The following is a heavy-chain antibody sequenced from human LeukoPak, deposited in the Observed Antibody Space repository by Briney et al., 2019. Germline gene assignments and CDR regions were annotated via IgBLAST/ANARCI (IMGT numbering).Heavy chain of an antibody. CDR2: IYYSGST. CDR1: GGSVTSGSYY. V-gene: IGHV4-61*01. CDR3: ARAPLTALSGDY. Sequence: SEALSLTCTVSGGSVTSGSYYWRWIRQPPGKGLEWIGYIYYSGSTNYNPSLKSRVTISVDTSKNQFSLKLSSVTAADTAVYYCARAPLTALSGDYWGQGTLVTVSS. J-gene: IGHJ4*02. D-gene: IGHD2-21*02.